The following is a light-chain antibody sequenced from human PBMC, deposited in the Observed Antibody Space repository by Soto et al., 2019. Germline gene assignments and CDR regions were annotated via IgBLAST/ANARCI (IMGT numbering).Light chain of an antibody. J-gene: IGKJ1*01. CDR3: QQSYSTPQT. CDR1: QSISSY. V-gene: IGKV1-39*01. Sequence: DSPMTQSPSSLSASVGDRVTITCRASQSISSYLNWYQQKPGKAPKLLIYAASSLQSGVPSRFSGSGSGTDFTLTISSLQPEDFATYYCQQSYSTPQTFGQGTKVDIK. CDR2: AAS.